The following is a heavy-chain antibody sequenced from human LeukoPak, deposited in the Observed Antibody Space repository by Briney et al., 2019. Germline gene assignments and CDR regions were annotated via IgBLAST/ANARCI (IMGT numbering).Heavy chain of an antibody. D-gene: IGHD6-19*01. CDR1: GFTFSDHF. CDR3: VRVGSVAGSDYLDY. CDR2: SRNKAKSYTT. J-gene: IGHJ4*02. Sequence: PGGSLSLSCAVSGFTFSDHFLDWVRQAPRKGLEWVGRSRNKAKSYTTEYSASVKGRFTISRDDSKNSLYLQMNSLKTEDTAVYYCVRVGSVAGSDYLDYWGQGTLVTVSS. V-gene: IGHV3-72*01.